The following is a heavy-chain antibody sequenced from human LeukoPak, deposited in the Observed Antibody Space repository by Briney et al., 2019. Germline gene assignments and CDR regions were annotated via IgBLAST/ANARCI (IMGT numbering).Heavy chain of an antibody. V-gene: IGHV3-23*01. J-gene: IGHJ4*02. D-gene: IGHD3-9*01. CDR1: GFTFSSYA. CDR3: AKHTISILTGYTLFDY. Sequence: GGSLRLSCAASGFTFSSYAMTWVRQAPGKGLEWVSAILGSGGSTYYADSVKGRFTISRDNSKNTLSRQMNSLSAEDTAVYYCAKHTISILTGYTLFDYWGQGTLVTVSS. CDR2: ILGSGGST.